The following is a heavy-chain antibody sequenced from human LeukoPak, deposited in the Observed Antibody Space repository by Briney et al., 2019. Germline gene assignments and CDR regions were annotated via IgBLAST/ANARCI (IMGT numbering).Heavy chain of an antibody. J-gene: IGHJ6*02. V-gene: IGHV4-4*07. CDR2: IYTSGST. Sequence: PSETLSLTCTVSGGSISSYYWSWIRQPAGKGLEWIGRIYTSGSTNYNPSLKSRVTMSVDTSKNQFSLKLSSVTAADTAVYYCVRDSYIAVAGTNYYYGMDVWGQGTTVTVSS. CDR1: GGSISSYY. D-gene: IGHD6-19*01. CDR3: VRDSYIAVAGTNYYYGMDV.